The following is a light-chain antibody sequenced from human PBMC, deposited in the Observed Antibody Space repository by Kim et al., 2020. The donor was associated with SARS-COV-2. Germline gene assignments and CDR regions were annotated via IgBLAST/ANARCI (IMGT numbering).Light chain of an antibody. CDR2: EVN. J-gene: IGLJ2*01. V-gene: IGLV2-8*01. Sequence: SVLTQPPSASGSPGQSVTISCTGTSSDVGGYNYVSWYQQHPGKAPKLMIYEVNKRPSGVPDRFSGSKSGNTASLTVSGLQSEDEADYYCSSYAGSNNPVVFGGGTQLTVL. CDR3: SSYAGSNNPVV. CDR1: SSDVGGYNY.